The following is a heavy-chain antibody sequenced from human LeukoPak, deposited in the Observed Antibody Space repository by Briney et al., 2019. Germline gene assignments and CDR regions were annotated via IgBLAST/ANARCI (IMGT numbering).Heavy chain of an antibody. J-gene: IGHJ5*02. Sequence: GGSLRLSCTASGFTFGDYPMNWFRQAPGKGLEWVGFIRSKGYGGATEYAASVKGRFTISRDDSKSIAYLQMNSLKTDDTAVYYCTRGDPTNRWGQGTLVTVSS. CDR3: TRGDPTNR. V-gene: IGHV3-49*03. CDR2: IRSKGYGGAT. D-gene: IGHD1/OR15-1a*01. CDR1: GFTFGDYP.